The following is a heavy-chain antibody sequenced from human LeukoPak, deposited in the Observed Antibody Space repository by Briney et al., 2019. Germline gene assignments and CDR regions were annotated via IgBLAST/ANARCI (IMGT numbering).Heavy chain of an antibody. J-gene: IGHJ4*02. CDR3: ARGVTPEAY. Sequence: SETLSLTCTVSGGSLSGYYWSWIRQPPGKGLEWIGYIYCSGTTNCNPSLKSRVTMTVDTSKNQFSLKLSSVTAADTAVYYCARGVTPEAYWGQGTLVTVSS. CDR2: IYCSGTT. V-gene: IGHV4-59*01. D-gene: IGHD4-17*01. CDR1: GGSLSGYY.